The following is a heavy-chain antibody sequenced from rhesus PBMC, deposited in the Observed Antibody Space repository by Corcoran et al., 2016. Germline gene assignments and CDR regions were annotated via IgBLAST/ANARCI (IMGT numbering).Heavy chain of an antibody. CDR2: IYWDDDK. Sequence: QVTLKESGPALVNPTQTLTLTCTCSGLSLSTSGLGVGWIRQPPGKALDWLANIYWDDDKYSSTSLKRRLTISKDTSKNQVVLTMTNMDPVDTATYYCARVRGGYSGYSLYWYFDLWGPGTPITISS. CDR3: ARVRGGYSGYSLYWYFDL. D-gene: IGHD5-42*01. J-gene: IGHJ2*01. V-gene: IGHV2S1*01. CDR1: GLSLSTSGLG.